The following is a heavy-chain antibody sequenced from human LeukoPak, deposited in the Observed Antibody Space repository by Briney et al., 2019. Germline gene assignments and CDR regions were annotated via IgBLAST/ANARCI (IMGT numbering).Heavy chain of an antibody. CDR1: GFTFSTYS. CDR3: ARNDYADYGCDY. D-gene: IGHD4-17*01. J-gene: IGHJ4*02. V-gene: IGHV3-21*01. CDR2: LYSSSTYI. Sequence: GSLRLSCAASGFTFSTYSMNSVPQTPGKGLEWVSSLYSSSTYIYYTDSLKGRFTISRDNAKNSLYLQMNSLRAEDTAFYYCARNDYADYGCDYWGQGTLVTVSS.